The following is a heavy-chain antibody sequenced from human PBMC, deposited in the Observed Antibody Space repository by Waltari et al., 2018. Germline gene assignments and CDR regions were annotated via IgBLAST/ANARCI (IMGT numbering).Heavy chain of an antibody. CDR1: GFSLRHLG. J-gene: IGHJ5*02. V-gene: IGHV3-33*06. CDR3: AKDAFGNTYLDH. D-gene: IGHD3-10*01. Sequence: QVQLVESGGGVVQPGMYLRFSCAEFGFSLRHLGMHWVRPAPGKVLGWVALALFDWSRPYYADAGRGRFTISRYNSNNTLYLDINTLRVDDTAIYYCAKDAFGNTYLDHWGQGTLVTVSS. CDR2: ALFDWSRP.